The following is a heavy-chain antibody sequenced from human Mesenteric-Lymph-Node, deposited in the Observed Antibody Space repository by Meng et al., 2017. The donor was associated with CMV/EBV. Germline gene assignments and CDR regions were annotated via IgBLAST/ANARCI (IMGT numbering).Heavy chain of an antibody. CDR3: ARDSGYCGGDCYTIGGY. V-gene: IGHV3-30*03. J-gene: IGHJ4*02. CDR2: ISYGGSSK. D-gene: IGHD2-21*02. CDR1: FTFRTHA. Sequence: FTFRTHAMHWVRQAPGKGLEWVAVISYGGSSKYYADSVKGRFTISRDNSKNTLYLQMNSLRAEDTAVYYCARDSGYCGGDCYTIGGYWGQGTLVTVSS.